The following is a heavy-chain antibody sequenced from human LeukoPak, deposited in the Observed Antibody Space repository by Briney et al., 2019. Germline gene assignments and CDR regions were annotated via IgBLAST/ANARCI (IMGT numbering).Heavy chain of an antibody. J-gene: IGHJ4*02. CDR1: GFTFSSYS. D-gene: IGHD5-12*01. CDR2: ISSSSSYI. CDR3: ARAAIVATMGYY. V-gene: IGHV3-21*01. Sequence: GGSLRLSCAASGFTFSSYSMNWVRQAPGKGLEWVSSISSSSSYIYYADSVKGRFTISRDNAKNSLYLQMNSLRAEDTAVYYCARAAIVATMGYYWGQGTLVTVSS.